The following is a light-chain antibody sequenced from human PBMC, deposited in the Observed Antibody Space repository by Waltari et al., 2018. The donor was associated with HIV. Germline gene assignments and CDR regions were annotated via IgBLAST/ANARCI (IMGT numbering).Light chain of an antibody. CDR2: DVT. CDR1: SNDIGTYNF. CDR3: VSYTEKDTFLL. J-gene: IGLJ2*01. Sequence: QSALTQPPSASGSPGQSVAFSCTGSSNDIGTYNFVSWYQHHPGKAPKLIIYDVTRRPPGIPDRFSGTKSGYTASLTVSDLQVEDEADYYCVSYTEKDTFLLFGGGTKLAV. V-gene: IGLV2-8*01.